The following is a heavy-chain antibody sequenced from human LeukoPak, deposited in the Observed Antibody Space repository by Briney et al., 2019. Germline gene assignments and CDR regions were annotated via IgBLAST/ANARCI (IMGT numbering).Heavy chain of an antibody. CDR2: IYTTGST. J-gene: IGHJ3*02. Sequence: SETLSLTCTVSGGSISSGSYYWSWIRQPAGKGLDWIGRIYTTGSTYYNPSLKSRVTISVDTSKNQFSLKLGSVTAADTAVYYCASLPPIDAFDIWGQGTMVTVSS. CDR3: ASLPPIDAFDI. D-gene: IGHD2-2*02. CDR1: GGSISSGSYY. V-gene: IGHV4-61*02.